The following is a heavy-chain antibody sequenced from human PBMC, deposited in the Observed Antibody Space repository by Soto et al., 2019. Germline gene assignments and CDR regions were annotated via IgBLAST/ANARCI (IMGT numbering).Heavy chain of an antibody. Sequence: QVFLQESGPRLEKPSETLSLSCSVSGRLISGCYWSWIWQSPEKGLGWIGLLCHTGKNEYKTSLRGRVTTSADTNKNQFNLKLNSVTAADTAVYYGATQEGNCAGGSCRNHPSPFAFWGQGMLVTVSS. D-gene: IGHD2-15*01. V-gene: IGHV4-59*13. J-gene: IGHJ4*02. CDR3: ATQEGNCAGGSCRNHPSPFAF. CDR2: LCHTGKN. CDR1: GRLISGCY.